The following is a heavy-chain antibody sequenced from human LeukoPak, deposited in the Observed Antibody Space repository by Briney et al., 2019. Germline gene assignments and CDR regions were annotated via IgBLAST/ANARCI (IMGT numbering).Heavy chain of an antibody. Sequence: PGGSLRLSCAASGFTFSDYYMSWIRQAPGKGLEWVSYISSSGSTKHSADSVNGRFTISRDNAKDSLYLQMNSLRDEDTAVYFCASGQLVLDNWFDPWGQGTLVTVSS. V-gene: IGHV3-11*04. J-gene: IGHJ5*02. CDR2: ISSSGSTK. CDR3: ASGQLVLDNWFDP. D-gene: IGHD6-13*01. CDR1: GFTFSDYY.